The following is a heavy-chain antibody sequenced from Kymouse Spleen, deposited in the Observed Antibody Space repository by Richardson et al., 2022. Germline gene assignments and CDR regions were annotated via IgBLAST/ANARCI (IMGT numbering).Heavy chain of an antibody. D-gene: IGHD6-13*01. Sequence: QLQLQESGPGLVKPSETLSLTCTVSGGSISSSSYYWGWIRQPPGKGLEWIGSIYYSGSTYYNPSLKSRVTISVDTSKNQFSLKLSSVTAADTAVYYCARERAAAGNWFDPWGQGTLVTVSS. CDR1: GGSISSSSYY. J-gene: IGHJ5*02. CDR3: ARERAAAGNWFDP. V-gene: IGHV4-39*01. CDR2: IYYSGST.